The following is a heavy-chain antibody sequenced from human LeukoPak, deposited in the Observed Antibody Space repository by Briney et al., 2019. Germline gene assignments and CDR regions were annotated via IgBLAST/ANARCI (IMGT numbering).Heavy chain of an antibody. CDR2: INHSGST. Sequence: PSETLSLTCAVYGGSFSGYYWSWIRQPPGKGLEWIGEINHSGSTNYNPSLKSRVTISVDTPKNQFSLQLSSVTAADTAVYYCATRRRYCSSTSCYGIDYWGQGTLVTVSS. CDR1: GGSFSGYY. J-gene: IGHJ4*02. CDR3: ATRRRYCSSTSCYGIDY. V-gene: IGHV4-34*01. D-gene: IGHD2-2*01.